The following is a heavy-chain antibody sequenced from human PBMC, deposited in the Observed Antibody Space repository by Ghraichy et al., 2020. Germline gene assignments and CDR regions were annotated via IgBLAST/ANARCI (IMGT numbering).Heavy chain of an antibody. CDR2: IIPIFGTA. V-gene: IGHV1-69*13. CDR3: ATNYGDYGPNYYYYGMDV. J-gene: IGHJ6*02. CDR1: VGTFSSYA. D-gene: IGHD4-17*01. Sequence: SVKVSCKASVGTFSSYAISWVRQAPGQGLEWMGGIIPIFGTANYAQKFQGRVTITADESTSTAYMELSSLRSEDTAVYYCATNYGDYGPNYYYYGMDVWGQGTTVTVSS.